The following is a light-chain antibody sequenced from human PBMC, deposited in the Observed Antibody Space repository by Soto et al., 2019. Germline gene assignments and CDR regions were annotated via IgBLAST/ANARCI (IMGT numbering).Light chain of an antibody. V-gene: IGLV2-8*01. CDR1: SSDVGNYDS. J-gene: IGLJ1*01. Sequence: QSALTQPPSASGSPGQSVTISCTGTSSDVGNYDSVSWYQHHPGKAPQAVIYEVNKRPSGVPDRFSGSKSGNTASLTVSGLQAEDEGDYYCSSYAGHNNYVFGTGTMLTVL. CDR2: EVN. CDR3: SSYAGHNNYV.